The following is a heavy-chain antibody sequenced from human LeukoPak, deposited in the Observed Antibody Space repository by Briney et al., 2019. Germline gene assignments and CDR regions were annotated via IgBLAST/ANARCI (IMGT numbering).Heavy chain of an antibody. J-gene: IGHJ5*01. D-gene: IGHD1-26*01. CDR3: ASARVGSLGQFDS. CDR1: GGSISNYY. V-gene: IGHV4-59*12. CDR2: INSNGIP. Sequence: SETLSLTCTVSGGSISNYYWSWIRQPPGKGLEWIGFINSNGIPYYNHSLNSRASISLATSRNQVSPKLGSVTAADTAAYYCASARVGSLGQFDSWGEGELVSVSS.